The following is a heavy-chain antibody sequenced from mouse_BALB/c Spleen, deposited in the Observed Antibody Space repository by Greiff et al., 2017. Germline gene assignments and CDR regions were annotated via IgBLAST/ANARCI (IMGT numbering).Heavy chain of an antibody. V-gene: IGHV14-3*02. Sequence: VQLQQSGAELVKPGASVKLSCTASGFNIKDTYMHWVKQRPEQGLEWIGRIDPANGNTKYDPKFQGKATITADTSSNTAYLQLSSLTSEDTAVYYYARAGYGNYVFYMDYWGQGTTLTVSS. J-gene: IGHJ2*01. CDR3: ARAGYGNYVFYMDY. D-gene: IGHD2-10*02. CDR1: GFNIKDTY. CDR2: IDPANGNT.